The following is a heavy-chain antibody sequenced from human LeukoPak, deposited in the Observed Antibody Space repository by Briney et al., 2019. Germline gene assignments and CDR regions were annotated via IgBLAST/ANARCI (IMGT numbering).Heavy chain of an antibody. CDR2: ISGSGGST. CDR1: GFTFNNYA. D-gene: IGHD3-22*01. Sequence: PGGSLRLSCAASGFTFNNYAMSWVRQAPGKGLEWVSAISGSGGSTYYADPLKGRFTISRDNSKNTLYLQMNSLRAEDKALYCCAKDGIGGIYYDSSGYFDYWGQGTLVTVSS. V-gene: IGHV3-23*01. J-gene: IGHJ4*02. CDR3: AKDGIGGIYYDSSGYFDY.